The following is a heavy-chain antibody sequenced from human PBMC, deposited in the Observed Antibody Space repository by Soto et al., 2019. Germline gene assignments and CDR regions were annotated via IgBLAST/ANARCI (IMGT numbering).Heavy chain of an antibody. V-gene: IGHV1-58*01. CDR3: ARGRTNDQRVRNLDY. Sequence: ASVKVSCKTSGFTFSTSAVHWVRQARGHRLQWIGWIDVGSGNANYAQMLQERVTISRDMSTSTAYMELSSLRPEDTAVYYCARGRTNDQRVRNLDYWGQGTLVTVS. D-gene: IGHD1-1*01. J-gene: IGHJ4*02. CDR2: IDVGSGNA. CDR1: GFTFSTSA.